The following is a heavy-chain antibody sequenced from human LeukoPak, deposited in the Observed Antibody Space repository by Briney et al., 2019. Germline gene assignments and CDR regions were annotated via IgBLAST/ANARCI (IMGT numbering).Heavy chain of an antibody. J-gene: IGHJ4*02. Sequence: GGSLRLSCAASGFTFNDYYMSWIRQAPGKGLEWVSYISSSASAIYYADSVKGRFTISRDNAKNSLYLQMNSLRAEDTAVYYCARVSGGSYYGDFDYWGQGILVTVSS. CDR1: GFTFNDYY. D-gene: IGHD1-26*01. V-gene: IGHV3-11*04. CDR3: ARVSGGSYYGDFDY. CDR2: ISSSASAI.